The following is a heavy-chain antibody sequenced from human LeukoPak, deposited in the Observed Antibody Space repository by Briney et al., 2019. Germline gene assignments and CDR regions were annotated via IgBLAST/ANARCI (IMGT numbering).Heavy chain of an antibody. CDR1: GFTVSSSY. CDR3: ARSYTHYDFRSGYTYQNYFDP. Sequence: PGGSLRLSCAASGFTVSSSYISWVRQAPGKGLEWVSVIYAGDSTYYADSVKGRFIISRDNSKNTVYLQMDSLRAEDTAVYYCARSYTHYDFRSGYTYQNYFDPWGQGTLVTVSS. CDR2: IYAGDST. V-gene: IGHV3-53*01. J-gene: IGHJ5*02. D-gene: IGHD3-3*01.